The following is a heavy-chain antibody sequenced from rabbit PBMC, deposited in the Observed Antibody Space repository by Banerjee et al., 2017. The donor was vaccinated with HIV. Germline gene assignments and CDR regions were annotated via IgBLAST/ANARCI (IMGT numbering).Heavy chain of an antibody. D-gene: IGHD1-1*01. Sequence: QEQLVESGGGLVQPEGSLTLTCTASGFSFSSSYFMCWVRQAPGKGLEWIACIYDGDGSTYYANWAKGRFTISKTSSTTVTLQMTSLTAADTATYFCARAGGFENYFNLWGPGTLVTVS. CDR1: GFSFSSSYF. J-gene: IGHJ4*01. V-gene: IGHV1S45*01. CDR2: IYDGDGST. CDR3: ARAGGFENYFNL.